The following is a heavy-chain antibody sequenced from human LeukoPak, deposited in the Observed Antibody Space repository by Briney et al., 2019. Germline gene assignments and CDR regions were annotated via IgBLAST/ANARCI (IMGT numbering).Heavy chain of an antibody. V-gene: IGHV3-48*01. CDR2: ISSSSSTI. CDR1: GFTFSSYS. CDR3: ARAVSFGVVPAAVYFDY. Sequence: PGGSLRLSCAASGFTFSSYSMNWVRQAPGKGLEWVSYISSSSSTIYYADSVKGRFTISRDNAKNSLYLQMNSLRAEDTAVYYCARAVSFGVVPAAVYFDYWGQGTLVTVSS. D-gene: IGHD2-2*01. J-gene: IGHJ4*02.